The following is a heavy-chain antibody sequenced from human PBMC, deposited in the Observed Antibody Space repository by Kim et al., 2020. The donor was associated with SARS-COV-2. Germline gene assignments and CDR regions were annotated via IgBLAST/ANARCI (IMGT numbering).Heavy chain of an antibody. CDR3: TTNGGDGSGSYP. D-gene: IGHD3-10*01. J-gene: IGHJ5*02. V-gene: IGHV3-15*01. Sequence: DHAAPVKGRFTISRDDSKNTLYLQMNSLKTEDTAVYYCTTNGGDGSGSYPWGQGTLVTVSS.